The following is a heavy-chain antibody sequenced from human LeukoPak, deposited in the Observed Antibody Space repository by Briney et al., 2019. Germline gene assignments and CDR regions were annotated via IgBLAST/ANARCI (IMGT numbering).Heavy chain of an antibody. CDR1: GFNYSTYA. V-gene: IGHV3-23*01. D-gene: IGHD6-13*01. Sequence: GGSLRLSCVPSGFNYSTYAMSWVRQAPGKGLEWVSGITASGGSTYYADSVKGRFTISRDNSKNTLYLQMNSLRAEDTAVYYCANPYSSTWGRLDYWGQGTLVTVSS. CDR3: ANPYSSTWGRLDY. J-gene: IGHJ4*02. CDR2: ITASGGST.